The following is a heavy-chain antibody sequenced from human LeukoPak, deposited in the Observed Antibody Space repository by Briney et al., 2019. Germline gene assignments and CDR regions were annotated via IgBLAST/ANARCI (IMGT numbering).Heavy chain of an antibody. CDR1: GFTFRNYW. CDR2: IRSKAYGGTT. J-gene: IGHJ3*02. D-gene: IGHD3-9*01. CDR3: TPTYYDILTGSTTDAFDI. V-gene: IGHV3-49*04. Sequence: GGSLRLSCAASGFTFRNYWMTWVRQAPGKGLEWVGFIRSKAYGGTTEYAASVKGRFTISRDDSKSIAYLQMNSLKTEDTAVYYCTPTYYDILTGSTTDAFDIWGQGTMVTVSS.